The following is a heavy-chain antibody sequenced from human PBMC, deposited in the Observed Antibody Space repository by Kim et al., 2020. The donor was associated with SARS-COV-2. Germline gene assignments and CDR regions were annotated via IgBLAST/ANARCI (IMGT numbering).Heavy chain of an antibody. V-gene: IGHV3-21*01. CDR3: ARALSGYSGYDWGY. CDR1: GFTFSSYS. J-gene: IGHJ4*02. CDR2: ISSSSSYI. D-gene: IGHD5-12*01. Sequence: GGSLRLSCAASGFTFSSYSMNWVRQAPGKGLEWVSSISSSSSYIYYADSVKGRFTISRDNAKNSLYLQMNSLRAEDTAVYYCARALSGYSGYDWGYWGQGTLVTVSS.